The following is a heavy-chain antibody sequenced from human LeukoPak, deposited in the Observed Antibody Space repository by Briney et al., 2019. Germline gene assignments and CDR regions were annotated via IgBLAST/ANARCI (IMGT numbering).Heavy chain of an antibody. CDR2: ISAYNGNT. J-gene: IGHJ4*02. Sequence: GASVKVSCKASGYTFTSYGISWVRQAPGQGLEWMGWISAYNGNTNYAQKLQGRVTMTTDTSTSTAYMEPRSLRSDDTAVYYCARDRGYCSGGSCYSVAYWGQGTLVTVSS. CDR3: ARDRGYCSGGSCYSVAY. D-gene: IGHD2-15*01. CDR1: GYTFTSYG. V-gene: IGHV1-18*01.